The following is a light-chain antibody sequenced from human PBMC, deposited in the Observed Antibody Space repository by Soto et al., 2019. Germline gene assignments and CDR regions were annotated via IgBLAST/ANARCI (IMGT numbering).Light chain of an antibody. CDR1: SSDVGGYNY. CDR3: SSYTSCSTVV. V-gene: IGLV2-14*03. J-gene: IGLJ3*02. Sequence: QSALTQPASVSGSPGQSITICCTGTSSDVGGYNYVSWYQQHPGKAPKLMVYDVSYRPSGVSNRFSGSKSGNTASLTISGLQADDEADYYCSSYTSCSTVVFGGGTKVTVL. CDR2: DVS.